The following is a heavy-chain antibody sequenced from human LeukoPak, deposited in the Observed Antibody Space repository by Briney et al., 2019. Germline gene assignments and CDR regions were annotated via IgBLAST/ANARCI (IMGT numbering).Heavy chain of an antibody. CDR2: INPNIGVT. V-gene: IGHV1-2*02. CDR3: AGGGKGYCTNGVCYTGYDAFDI. D-gene: IGHD2-8*01. J-gene: IGHJ3*02. Sequence: ASVKVSCKASGYTFTGYYMHWVRQAPGQGLEWMGWINPNIGVTNYAQKFQGRVTMTRDTSISTAYMELSRLRSDDTAVYYCAGGGKGYCTNGVCYTGYDAFDIWGQGTMVTVSS. CDR1: GYTFTGYY.